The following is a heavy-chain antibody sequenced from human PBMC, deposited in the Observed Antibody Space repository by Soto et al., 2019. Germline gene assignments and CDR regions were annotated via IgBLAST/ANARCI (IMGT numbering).Heavy chain of an antibody. CDR3: ARATGIAAAGYPKYDY. Sequence: SETLSLTCTVSGGSISSSSYYWGWIRQPPGKGLEWIGSIYYSGSTYYNPSLKSRVTISVDTSKNQFSLKLSSVTAADTAVYYCARATGIAAAGYPKYDYWGQGTLVTVSS. CDR2: IYYSGST. J-gene: IGHJ4*02. V-gene: IGHV4-39*01. CDR1: GGSISSSSYY. D-gene: IGHD6-13*01.